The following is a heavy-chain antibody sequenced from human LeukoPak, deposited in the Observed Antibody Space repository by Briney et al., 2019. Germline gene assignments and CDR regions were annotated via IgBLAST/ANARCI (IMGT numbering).Heavy chain of an antibody. CDR2: ISAYNGNT. D-gene: IGHD3-9*01. CDR1: GGTFSSYA. Sequence: RASVKVSCKASGGTFSSYAISWVRQAPGQGLEWMGWISAYNGNTNYAQKLQGRVTMTTDTSTSTAYMELRSLRSDDTAVYYCARRELRLVTRGLTWWGQGTLVSVSS. CDR3: ARRELRLVTRGLTW. J-gene: IGHJ4*02. V-gene: IGHV1-18*01.